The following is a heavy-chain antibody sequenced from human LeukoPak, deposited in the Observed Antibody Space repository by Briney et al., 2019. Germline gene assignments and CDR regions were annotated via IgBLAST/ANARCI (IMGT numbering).Heavy chain of an antibody. D-gene: IGHD1-26*01. CDR2: IYTSGST. J-gene: IGHJ5*02. CDR3: ARGGRRGWFDP. V-gene: IGHV4-4*09. CDR1: GGSISSYY. Sequence: SETLSLTCTVSGGSISSYYWSWIRQPPGKGLEWIGYIYTSGSTNYNPSLKGRVTISVDTSKNQFSLKLSSVTAADTAVYYCARGGRRGWFDPWGQGTLVTVSS.